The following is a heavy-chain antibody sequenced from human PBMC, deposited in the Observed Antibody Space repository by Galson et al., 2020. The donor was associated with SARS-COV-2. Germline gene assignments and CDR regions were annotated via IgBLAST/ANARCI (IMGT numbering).Heavy chain of an antibody. Sequence: ASVKVSCKVSGYTLTELSMHWVRQAPGKGLEWMGGFDPEDGETIYAQKFQGRVTMTEDTSTDTAYMELSSLRSEDTAVYYCATAPAVVVPAAISRDIWFDPWGQGTLVTVSS. CDR1: GYTLTELS. D-gene: IGHD2-2*01. CDR2: FDPEDGET. V-gene: IGHV1-24*01. CDR3: ATAPAVVVPAAISRDIWFDP. J-gene: IGHJ5*02.